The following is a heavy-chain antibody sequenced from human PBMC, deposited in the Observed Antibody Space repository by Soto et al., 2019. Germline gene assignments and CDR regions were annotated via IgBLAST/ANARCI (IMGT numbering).Heavy chain of an antibody. CDR3: AGGYTWLDP. Sequence: SETLSLTCTISGCYISSGDYYWSWIRQPPGKGLEWIGYIYYTGSTYYNPSLKSRFTISVDTSKNQFSLKLSSVTAADTAFYYCAGGYTWLDPWGQGTLVTVSS. V-gene: IGHV4-30-4*02. J-gene: IGHJ5*02. CDR1: GCYISSGDYY. CDR2: IYYTGST.